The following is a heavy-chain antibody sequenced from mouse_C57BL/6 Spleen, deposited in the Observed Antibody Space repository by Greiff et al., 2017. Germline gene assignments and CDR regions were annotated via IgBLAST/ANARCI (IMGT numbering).Heavy chain of an antibody. V-gene: IGHV5-9*01. D-gene: IGHD3-2*02. J-gene: IGHJ2*01. Sequence: EVQVVESGGGLVKPGGSLKLSCAASGFTFSSYTMSWVRQTPEKRLEWVATISGGGGNTYYPDSVKGRFTISRDNAKNTLYLQMSSLRSEDTALYYCARHSSGPLYYFDYWGQGTTLTVSS. CDR3: ARHSSGPLYYFDY. CDR2: ISGGGGNT. CDR1: GFTFSSYT.